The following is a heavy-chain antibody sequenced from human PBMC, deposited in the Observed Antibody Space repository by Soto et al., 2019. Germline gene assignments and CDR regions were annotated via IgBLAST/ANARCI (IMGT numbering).Heavy chain of an antibody. CDR2: ISAYNGNT. V-gene: IGHV1-18*01. CDR1: GYTFTSYG. D-gene: IGHD6-6*01. Sequence: QVQLVQSGAEVKKPGASVKVSCKASGYTFTSYGIGWVRQAPGQGLEWMGWISAYNGNTNYAQKLQGRVTMTTDTSTSTAYMELRSLRSDDTAVYYCARDRAPNIAARKTFYYYYGMDVWGQGTTVTVSS. CDR3: ARDRAPNIAARKTFYYYYGMDV. J-gene: IGHJ6*02.